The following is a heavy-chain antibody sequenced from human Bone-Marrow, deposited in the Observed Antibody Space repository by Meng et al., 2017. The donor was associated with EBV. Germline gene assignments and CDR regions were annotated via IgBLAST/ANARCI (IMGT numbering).Heavy chain of an antibody. J-gene: IGHJ4*02. Sequence: QVQLVQSGAEVRKPGASVKVSCKASGYTFTNYAMHWVRQAPGQRLEWMGWINPGNGNTKYSQKFQGRASITRDISASIVYMELTSLRSEDTAVYYCVTEPGYSSGWGQGTLVTVSS. CDR3: VTEPGYSSG. CDR2: INPGNGNT. CDR1: GYTFTNYA. V-gene: IGHV1-3*01. D-gene: IGHD6-19*01.